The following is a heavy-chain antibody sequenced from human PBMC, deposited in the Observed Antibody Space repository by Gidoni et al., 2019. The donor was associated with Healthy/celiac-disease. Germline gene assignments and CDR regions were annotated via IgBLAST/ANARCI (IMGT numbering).Heavy chain of an antibody. J-gene: IGHJ4*02. CDR1: EYTFTSYA. CDR2: INAGNGNT. V-gene: IGHV1-3*01. Sequence: QVQLVQSGAEVKKPGASVKVYCKASEYTFTSYAMHWVRQAPGQRLEWMGWINAGNGNTKYSQKFQGRVTITRDTSASTAYMELSSLRSEDTAVYYCARASLFSAGSFDYWVQVTLVTVSS. D-gene: IGHD3-10*01. CDR3: ARASLFSAGSFDY.